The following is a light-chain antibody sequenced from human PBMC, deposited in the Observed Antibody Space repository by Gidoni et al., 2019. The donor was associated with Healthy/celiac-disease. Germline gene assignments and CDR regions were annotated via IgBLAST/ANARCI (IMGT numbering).Light chain of an antibody. CDR1: QSVSSY. Sequence: EIVLPQSPATLSLSPGERATLSCRASQSVSSYLAWYQQKPGQAPRLLIYDASNRATGIPARFSGSGSGTDFTLTISSLEPEDFAVYYCQQRSNWRRTFGGGIKVEIK. V-gene: IGKV3-11*01. CDR2: DAS. J-gene: IGKJ4*01. CDR3: QQRSNWRRT.